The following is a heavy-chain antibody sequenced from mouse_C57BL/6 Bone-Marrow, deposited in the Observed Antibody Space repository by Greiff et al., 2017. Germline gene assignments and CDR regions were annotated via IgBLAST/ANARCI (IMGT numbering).Heavy chain of an antibody. V-gene: IGHV1-81*01. J-gene: IGHJ2*01. CDR3: ARGDGDY. CDR2: IYPRSGNT. Sequence: QVQLQQSGAELARPGASVKLSCMASGYTFTSYGISWVKQRTGQGLEWIGEIYPRSGNTYYNEKFKGKATLTADKSSSTAYMELRSLTSEDSAVYFCARGDGDYWGQGTTLTVSS. CDR1: GYTFTSYG. D-gene: IGHD3-3*01.